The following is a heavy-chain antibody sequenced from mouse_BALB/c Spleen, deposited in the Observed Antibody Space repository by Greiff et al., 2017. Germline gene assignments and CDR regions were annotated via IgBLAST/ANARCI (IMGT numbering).Heavy chain of an antibody. D-gene: IGHD1-1*01. CDR2: INPYNDGT. V-gene: IGHV1-14*01. CDR3: ASITTVVPFDY. Sequence: VQLQQSGPELVKPGASVKMSCKASGYTFTSYVMHWVKQKPGQGLEWIGYINPYNDGTKYNEKFKGKATLTSDKSSSTAYMELSSLTSEDSAVYYCASITTVVPFDYWGQGTTLTVSS. J-gene: IGHJ2*01. CDR1: GYTFTSYV.